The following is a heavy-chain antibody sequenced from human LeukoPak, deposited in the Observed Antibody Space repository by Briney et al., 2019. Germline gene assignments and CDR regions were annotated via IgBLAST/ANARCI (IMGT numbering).Heavy chain of an antibody. D-gene: IGHD1-26*01. Sequence: GASVKVSCKASGYTFTGYYIHWVRQAPGQGLEWMGWINPNSGGTNYAQKFQGRVTMTRDTSISTVYMELSSLRSEDTAVYYCARGGDSGWELLGGYNWFDPWGQGTLVTVSS. J-gene: IGHJ5*02. CDR2: INPNSGGT. CDR1: GYTFTGYY. V-gene: IGHV1-2*02. CDR3: ARGGDSGWELLGGYNWFDP.